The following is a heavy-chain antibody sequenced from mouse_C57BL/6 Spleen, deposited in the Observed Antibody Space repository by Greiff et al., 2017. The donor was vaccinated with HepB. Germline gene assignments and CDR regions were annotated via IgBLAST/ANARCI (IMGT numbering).Heavy chain of an antibody. CDR2: IYPGSGST. CDR1: GYTFTSYW. Sequence: QVQLQQPGAELVKPGASVKMSCKASGYTFTSYWITWVKQRPGQGLEWIGDIYPGSGSTNYNEKFKSKAALTVDTSSSTAYMQLSSLTSEDSAVYYCARRYHYYAMDYWGQGTSVTVSS. CDR3: ARRYHYYAMDY. D-gene: IGHD1-1*01. V-gene: IGHV1-55*01. J-gene: IGHJ4*01.